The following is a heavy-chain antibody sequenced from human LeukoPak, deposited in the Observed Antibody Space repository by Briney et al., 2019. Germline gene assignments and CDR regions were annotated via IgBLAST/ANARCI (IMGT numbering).Heavy chain of an antibody. Sequence: NPSETLSLTCTVSGGSISSYYWSWIRQPAGKGLEWIGRIYTSGSTNYNPSLKSRVTMSVDTSKNQFSLKLSSVTAADTAVYYCARAQRDYSNRPPYYYYYMDVWGKGTTVTVSS. CDR1: GGSISSYY. D-gene: IGHD4-11*01. V-gene: IGHV4-4*07. CDR2: IYTSGST. CDR3: ARAQRDYSNRPPYYYYYMDV. J-gene: IGHJ6*03.